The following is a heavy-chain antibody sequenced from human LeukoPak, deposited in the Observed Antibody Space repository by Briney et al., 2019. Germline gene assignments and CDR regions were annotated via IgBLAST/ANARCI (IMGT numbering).Heavy chain of an antibody. D-gene: IGHD2-15*01. CDR1: GGSFSGYY. V-gene: IGHV4-34*01. CDR3: ARGPYCSGGSCSVAFDY. CDR2: INHSGGT. Sequence: PSETLSLTCAVYGGSFSGYYWSWIRQPPGRGLEWIGEINHSGGTNYNPSLKSRVTISVDTSKNQFSLKLSSVTAADTAVYYCARGPYCSGGSCSVAFDYWGQGTLVTVSS. J-gene: IGHJ4*02.